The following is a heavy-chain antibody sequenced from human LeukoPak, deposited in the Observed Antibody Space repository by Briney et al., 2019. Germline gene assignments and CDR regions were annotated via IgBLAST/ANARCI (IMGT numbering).Heavy chain of an antibody. CDR2: INHSGGT. J-gene: IGHJ3*02. V-gene: IGHV4-34*01. D-gene: IGHD3-16*01. CDR1: GGSFSGYY. Sequence: SETLSLTCAVYGGSFSGYYWSWIRQPPGKGPEWIGEINHSGGTNYNPSLKSRVTISVDTSKNQFSLKLSSVTAADTAVYYCALWELDAFDIWGQGTMVTVSS. CDR3: ALWELDAFDI.